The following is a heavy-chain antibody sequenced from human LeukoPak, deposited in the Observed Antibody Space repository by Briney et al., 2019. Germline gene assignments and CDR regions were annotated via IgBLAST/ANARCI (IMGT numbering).Heavy chain of an antibody. CDR1: GFTFSSYA. CDR3: ASSLVGICY. Sequence: GGSLRLSCAASGFTFSSYAMHWVRQAPGKGLEWVAVISYDGSNKYYADSVKGRFTISRDNSKNTLYLQMNSLRAEDTAVYYCASSLVGICYWGQGTLVTVSS. CDR2: ISYDGSNK. J-gene: IGHJ4*02. V-gene: IGHV3-30-3*01. D-gene: IGHD1-14*01.